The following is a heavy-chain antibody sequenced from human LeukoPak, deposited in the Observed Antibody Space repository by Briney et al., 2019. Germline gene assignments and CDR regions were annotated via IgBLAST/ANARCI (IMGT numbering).Heavy chain of an antibody. V-gene: IGHV3-20*03. CDR2: INWNGGST. CDR3: ARDFYTTPGY. J-gene: IGHJ4*02. CDR1: GFTFDDYG. Sequence: PGGSLRLSYAASGFTFDDYGMSWVRQAPGKGLEWVSGINWNGGSTGYADSVKGRFTISRDNAKNSLYLQMNSLRAEDTAVYYCARDFYTTPGYWGQGTLVTVSS. D-gene: IGHD1-26*01.